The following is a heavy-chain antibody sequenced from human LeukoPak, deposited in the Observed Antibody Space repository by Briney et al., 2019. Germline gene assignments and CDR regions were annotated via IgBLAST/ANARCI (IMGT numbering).Heavy chain of an antibody. CDR3: ARVETYSSGWYDAFFDY. CDR2: IYTSGST. V-gene: IGHV4-59*10. D-gene: IGHD6-19*01. Sequence: SETLSLTCAVYGGSFSGYYWSWIRQPAGKGLEWIGRIYTSGSTNYNPSLKSRVTISVDTSKNQFSLKLSSVTAADTAVYYCARVETYSSGWYDAFFDYWGQGTLVTVSS. J-gene: IGHJ4*02. CDR1: GGSFSGYY.